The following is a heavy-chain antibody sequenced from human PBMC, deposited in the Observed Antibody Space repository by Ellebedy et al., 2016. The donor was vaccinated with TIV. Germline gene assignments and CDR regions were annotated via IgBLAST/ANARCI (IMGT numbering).Heavy chain of an antibody. CDR1: GYSFTSYW. J-gene: IGHJ4*02. V-gene: IGHV5-51*01. Sequence: GESLKISXKGSGYSFTSYWIGWVRQMPGKGLEWMGIIYPGDSDTRYSPSFQGQVTISADKSISTAYLQWSSLKASDTAMYYCARWNILTGYYFDYWGQGTLVTVSS. CDR3: ARWNILTGYYFDY. D-gene: IGHD1-14*01. CDR2: IYPGDSDT.